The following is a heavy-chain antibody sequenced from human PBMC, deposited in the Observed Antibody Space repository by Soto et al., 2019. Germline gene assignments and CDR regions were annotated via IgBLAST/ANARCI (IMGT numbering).Heavy chain of an antibody. Sequence: EVQLVESGGGLVKPGGSLRLSCAASGFTFSSYKMNWVRQAPGKGLEWVSSISSSSSYIYYADSVKGRFTISRDNAKNSLYLQMKSLRAEDTAVYYCARGTVRYSTGDMDVWGQGTTVTVSS. D-gene: IGHD2-8*02. CDR3: ARGTVRYSTGDMDV. CDR2: ISSSSSYI. V-gene: IGHV3-21*01. J-gene: IGHJ6*02. CDR1: GFTFSSYK.